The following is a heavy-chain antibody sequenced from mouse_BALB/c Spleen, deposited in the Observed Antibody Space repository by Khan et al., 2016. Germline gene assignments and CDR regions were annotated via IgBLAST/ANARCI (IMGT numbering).Heavy chain of an antibody. J-gene: IGHJ2*01. D-gene: IGHD1-1*02. CDR1: GYTFTTYW. CDR2: INPDTGYT. V-gene: IGHV1-7*01. Sequence: QVQLKQSGAELAKPGASVKMSCKASGYTFTTYWMHWVKQRPGQGLEWIGYINPDTGYTEYNQKFKDKATLTADKSSSTAYMQLSSLTSEDSAVSYCARSGDYGLFDYWGQGTTLTVSS. CDR3: ARSGDYGLFDY.